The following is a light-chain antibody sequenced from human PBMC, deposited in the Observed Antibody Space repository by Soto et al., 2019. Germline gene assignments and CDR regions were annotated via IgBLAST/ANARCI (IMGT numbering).Light chain of an antibody. CDR2: GAS. Sequence: EIVLTQSPGFLSLSPGERATLSCRASQSVDSRFFAWYQQKPGQAPRLLIYGASKRATGIPDRFSGSGSGTDFTLTISRLEPEDFAVYYCQQYVSSVTFGQGTKVEI. V-gene: IGKV3-20*01. CDR3: QQYVSSVT. CDR1: QSVDSRF. J-gene: IGKJ1*01.